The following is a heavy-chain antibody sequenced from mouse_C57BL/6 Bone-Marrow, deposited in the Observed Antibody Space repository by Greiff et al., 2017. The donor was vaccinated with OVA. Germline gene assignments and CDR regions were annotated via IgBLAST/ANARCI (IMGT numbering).Heavy chain of an antibody. D-gene: IGHD4-1*02. CDR3: ARVLNWDFDY. CDR2: IYPGDGDT. CDR1: GYAFSSSW. Sequence: QVQLQQSGPELVKPGASVKISCKASGYAFSSSWMNWVKQRPGKGLEWIGRIYPGDGDTNYNGKFKGKATLTADKSSSTAYMQLSSLTSEDSAVYFCARVLNWDFDYWGQGTTLTVS. V-gene: IGHV1-82*01. J-gene: IGHJ2*01.